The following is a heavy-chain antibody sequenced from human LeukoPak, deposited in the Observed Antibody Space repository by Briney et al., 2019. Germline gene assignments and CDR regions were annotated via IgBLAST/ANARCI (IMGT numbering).Heavy chain of an antibody. Sequence: PSETLSLTCTVSGDSISGYYWSWIRQPPGKGLEWIGYIYYSGSTNYNPSLKSRVTISVDTSKNQFSLKLSSVTAADTAVYYCARGYRDGYNYYYFQHWGQGTLVTVSS. CDR3: ARGYRDGYNYYYFQH. CDR1: GDSISGYY. CDR2: IYYSGST. J-gene: IGHJ1*01. V-gene: IGHV4-59*01. D-gene: IGHD5-24*01.